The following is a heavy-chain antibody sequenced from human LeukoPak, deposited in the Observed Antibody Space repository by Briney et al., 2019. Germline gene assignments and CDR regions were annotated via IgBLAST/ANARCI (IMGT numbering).Heavy chain of an antibody. J-gene: IGHJ6*02. D-gene: IGHD5-24*01. V-gene: IGHV1-69*05. Sequence: SVKVSCKASGGTFSSYAISWVRQAPGQGLERMGGIIPIFGTANYAQKFQGRVTITTDESTSTAYMELSSLRSEDTAVYYCARDRSDGYNYYGMDVWGQGTTVTVSS. CDR3: ARDRSDGYNYYGMDV. CDR2: IIPIFGTA. CDR1: GGTFSSYA.